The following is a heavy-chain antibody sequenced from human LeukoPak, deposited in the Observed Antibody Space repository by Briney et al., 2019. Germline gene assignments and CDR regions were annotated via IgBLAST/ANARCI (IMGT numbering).Heavy chain of an antibody. CDR2: IYSSGST. Sequence: SETLSLTCTVSGGSISSYYWSWIRQPAGKGLEWIGRIYSSGSTNYNPSLKSRVTMSVDTSKNQFSLKLSSVTAADTAVYYCARAPSFRGGSYPGWFDYWGQGTLVTVSS. J-gene: IGHJ4*02. CDR1: GGSISSYY. V-gene: IGHV4-4*07. CDR3: ARAPSFRGGSYPGWFDY. D-gene: IGHD1-26*01.